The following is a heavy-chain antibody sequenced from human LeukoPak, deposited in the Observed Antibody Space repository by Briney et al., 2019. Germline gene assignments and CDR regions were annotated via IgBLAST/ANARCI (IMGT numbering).Heavy chain of an antibody. CDR2: IITIFGIA. V-gene: IGHV1-69*04. CDR1: GCTLISYA. Sequence: SVTVTCMGTGCTLISYAFRWVRPAPAKGLEWVGRIITIFGIAYYAQKFQGRVTIIAVNSKNTDYMELSSLSSEDTDVYYGARESHSYSPSGFDYWGQGTLVTVSS. D-gene: IGHD2-15*01. CDR3: ARESHSYSPSGFDY. J-gene: IGHJ4*02.